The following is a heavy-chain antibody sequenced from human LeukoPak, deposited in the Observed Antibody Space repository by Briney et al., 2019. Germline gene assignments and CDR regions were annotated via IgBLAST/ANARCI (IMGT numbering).Heavy chain of an antibody. Sequence: SETLSLTCAVYGGSFSGYYWSWIRQPPGKGLEWIGEINHSGGTNYNPSLKSRVTISVDTSKNQFSLKLSSVTAADTAVYYCARGVTTFVYWGQGTLVTVSS. CDR3: ARGVTTFVY. J-gene: IGHJ4*02. V-gene: IGHV4-34*01. CDR1: GGSFSGYY. CDR2: INHSGGT. D-gene: IGHD4-11*01.